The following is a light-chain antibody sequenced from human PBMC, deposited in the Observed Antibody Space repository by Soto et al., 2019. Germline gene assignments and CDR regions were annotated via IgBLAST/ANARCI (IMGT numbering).Light chain of an antibody. CDR1: SSDVGGYDY. CDR3: CSYTSSGAHV. J-gene: IGLJ2*01. V-gene: IGLV2-14*01. CDR2: EVN. Sequence: QSALTQPASVSGSPGQSITISCTGTSSDVGGYDYVSWHQQHPGKAPKLMIYEVNTRPSGVSNRFSGSKSGNTASLTISGLQAEDAADYYCCSYTSSGAHVFGGGTKLTVL.